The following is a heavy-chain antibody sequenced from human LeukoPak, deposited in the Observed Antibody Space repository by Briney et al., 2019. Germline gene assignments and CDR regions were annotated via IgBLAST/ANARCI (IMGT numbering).Heavy chain of an antibody. CDR3: ASLGQDYRPFFYY. J-gene: IGHJ4*02. D-gene: IGHD4-11*01. CDR2: ISSSSSYI. Sequence: GGSLRLSCAASGFTFSSYSMNWVRQAPGKGLEWVSSISSSSSYIYYADSVKGRFTISRDNAKKSLYLQMNRLRAEDTAVYYCASLGQDYRPFFYYWGQGTLVTVSS. CDR1: GFTFSSYS. V-gene: IGHV3-21*01.